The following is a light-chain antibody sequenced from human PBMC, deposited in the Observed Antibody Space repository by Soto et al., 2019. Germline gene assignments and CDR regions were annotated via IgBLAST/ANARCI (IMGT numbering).Light chain of an antibody. Sequence: EVVLTQSPGTLSLSPGETATLSCRASQSVGAAYLAWYQHKPGRAPRLLIYGASTRAAGVPDRFSGSGPGADFSLTISRLEPEDFAMYYCQQYGNSRFTFGPGTRVDIK. CDR3: QQYGNSRFT. V-gene: IGKV3-20*01. J-gene: IGKJ3*01. CDR1: QSVGAAY. CDR2: GAS.